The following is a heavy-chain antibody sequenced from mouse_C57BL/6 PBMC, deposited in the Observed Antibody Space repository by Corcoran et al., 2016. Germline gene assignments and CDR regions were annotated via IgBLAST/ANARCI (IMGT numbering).Heavy chain of an antibody. CDR1: GYTFTTYG. CDR3: ARGDGKGAMDY. J-gene: IGHJ4*01. Sequence: QIQLVQSGPELKKPGETVKISCKASGYTFTTYGMSWVKQAPGKGLKWMGWINTYSRVPTYADDFKGRFAFSLETSASTAYLQINNLKNEDTATYFCARGDGKGAMDYWGQGTSVTVSS. CDR2: INTYSRVP. D-gene: IGHD1-1*01. V-gene: IGHV9-3*01.